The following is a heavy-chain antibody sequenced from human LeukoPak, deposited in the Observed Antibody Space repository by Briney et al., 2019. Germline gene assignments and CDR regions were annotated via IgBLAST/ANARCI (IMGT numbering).Heavy chain of an antibody. Sequence: GGPLRLSCAASGFTFSRFWMSWVRQAPGKGLEWVANVKQDGSEKYYVDSVKGRFTISRDNAKNSLYLQMNSLRAKDTAVYYCARYGSIAAAGTFDYWGQGTLVTVSS. J-gene: IGHJ4*02. CDR3: ARYGSIAAAGTFDY. CDR2: VKQDGSEK. CDR1: GFTFSRFW. V-gene: IGHV3-7*04. D-gene: IGHD6-13*01.